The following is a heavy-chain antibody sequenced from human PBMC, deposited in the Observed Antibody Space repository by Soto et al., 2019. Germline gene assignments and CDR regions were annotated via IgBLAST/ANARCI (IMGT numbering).Heavy chain of an antibody. D-gene: IGHD3-3*01. CDR1: GGTFSSYA. CDR2: IIPIFGTA. CDR3: ARPKKPTIFGVVTLDY. Sequence: AASVKVSCKASGGTFSSYAISWVRQAPGQGLEWMGGIIPIFGTANYAQKFQGRVTITADESTSTAYMELSSLRSEDTAVYYCARPKKPTIFGVVTLDYWGQGTLVTVSS. J-gene: IGHJ4*02. V-gene: IGHV1-69*13.